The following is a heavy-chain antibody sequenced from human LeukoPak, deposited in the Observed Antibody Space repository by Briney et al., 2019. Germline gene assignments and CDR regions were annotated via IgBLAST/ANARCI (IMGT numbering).Heavy chain of an antibody. V-gene: IGHV1-2*06. D-gene: IGHD3-22*01. Sequence: ASLKVSCKASGYTLTDYYMHWVRQAPGQGLEWMGRINPNSGGTNYAQKFQGRVTMTRDTSISTVYMELSRLRSDDTAVYYCARVGYYESSGYYEYWGQGTLVTVSS. CDR2: INPNSGGT. CDR3: ARVGYYESSGYYEY. J-gene: IGHJ4*02. CDR1: GYTLTDYY.